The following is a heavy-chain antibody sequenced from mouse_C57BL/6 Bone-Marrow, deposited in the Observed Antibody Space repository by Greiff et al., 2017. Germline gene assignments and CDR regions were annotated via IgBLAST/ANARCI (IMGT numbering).Heavy chain of an antibody. D-gene: IGHD2-13*01. J-gene: IGHJ1*03. V-gene: IGHV1-81*01. CDR2: IYPRSGNT. CDR3: ARSYSDLSRWYFDV. Sequence: QVQLQQSGAELARPGASVKLSCKASGYTFTSYGISWVKQRTGQGLEWIGEIYPRSGNTYYNEKFKGKATLTADKSSSTAYMELRSLTSEDSAVYFCARSYSDLSRWYFDVWGTGTTVTVSS. CDR1: GYTFTSYG.